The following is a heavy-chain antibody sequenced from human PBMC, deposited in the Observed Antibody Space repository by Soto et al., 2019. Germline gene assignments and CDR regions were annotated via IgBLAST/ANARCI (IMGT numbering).Heavy chain of an antibody. D-gene: IGHD2-15*01. CDR2: IIPILGIA. CDR3: ARDLVVVVAATEESYGMDV. J-gene: IGHJ6*02. V-gene: IGHV1-69*04. CDR1: GGTFSSYT. Sequence: SVKVSCKASGGTFSSYTISWVRQAPGQGLEWMGRIIPILGIANYAQKLQGRVTITADKSTSTAYMELRSLRSGDTAVYYCARDLVVVVAATEESYGMDVWGQGTTVTGSS.